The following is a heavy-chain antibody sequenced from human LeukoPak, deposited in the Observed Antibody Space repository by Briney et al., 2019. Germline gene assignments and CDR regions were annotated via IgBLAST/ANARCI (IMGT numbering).Heavy chain of an antibody. Sequence: GGSLRLSCAASGFTLSSHGMHWVRQAPGKGLEWVAVISYDGSSKYYADSVKGRVTISRDNSKNTLYLQMNSPRAEDTAVYYCAKDPGGGTPLEYYYGMDVWGQGTTVTVSS. J-gene: IGHJ6*02. CDR2: ISYDGSSK. D-gene: IGHD3-16*01. CDR3: AKDPGGGTPLEYYYGMDV. CDR1: GFTLSSHG. V-gene: IGHV3-30*18.